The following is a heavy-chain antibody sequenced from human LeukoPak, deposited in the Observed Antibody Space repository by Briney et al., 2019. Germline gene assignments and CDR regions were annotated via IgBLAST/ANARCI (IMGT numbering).Heavy chain of an antibody. CDR3: ARDLYDSSGYYYFGY. Sequence: SETLSLTCTVSGGSISSSSYYWGWIRQPPGKGLEWIGSIYYSGSTYYNPSLKSRVTISVDTSKNQFSLKLSSVTAADTAVYYCARDLYDSSGYYYFGYWGQGTLVTVSS. J-gene: IGHJ1*01. CDR1: GGSISSSSYY. D-gene: IGHD3-22*01. V-gene: IGHV4-39*07. CDR2: IYYSGST.